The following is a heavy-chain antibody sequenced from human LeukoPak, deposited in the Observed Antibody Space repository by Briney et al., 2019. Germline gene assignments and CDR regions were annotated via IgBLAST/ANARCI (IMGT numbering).Heavy chain of an antibody. D-gene: IGHD2-15*01. J-gene: IGHJ4*02. Sequence: SETLSLTCTVSGGSISSYYGSWVRQPPGKGLEWIGYIYYSGSTNYNPSLKSRVTISVDTSKNQFSLKLSSVTAADTAVYYCAIASRYGGIPLDYWGQGTLVTVSS. CDR2: IYYSGST. CDR1: GGSISSYY. V-gene: IGHV4-59*01. CDR3: AIASRYGGIPLDY.